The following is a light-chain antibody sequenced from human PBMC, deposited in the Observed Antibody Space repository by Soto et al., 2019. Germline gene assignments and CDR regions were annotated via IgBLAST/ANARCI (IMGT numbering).Light chain of an antibody. V-gene: IGKV1-12*01. CDR1: QSIASW. CDR2: DAS. CDR3: QQATSFPLT. J-gene: IGKJ4*01. Sequence: QMTQARSSVSASVGDEVAITCRASQSIASWLTWYQQKPGKAPKLLIYDASRLQSGVPSRFSSSESGTPFTLTITNLQPEDFATHYSQQATSFPLTFGGGTQVDIK.